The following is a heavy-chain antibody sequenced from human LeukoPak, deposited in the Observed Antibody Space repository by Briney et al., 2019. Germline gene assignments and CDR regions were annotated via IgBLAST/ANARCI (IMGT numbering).Heavy chain of an antibody. CDR3: ATQKYDSSGYFDY. Sequence: ASVKLSCKASGYTFTGYYMHWVRQAPGQGLEWMGWINPNSGGTNYAQKVQGRVTITRDTSISTAYMELSRLRSDDTAVYYCATQKYDSSGYFDYWGQGTLVTVSS. J-gene: IGHJ4*02. CDR1: GYTFTGYY. D-gene: IGHD3-22*01. V-gene: IGHV1-2*02. CDR2: INPNSGGT.